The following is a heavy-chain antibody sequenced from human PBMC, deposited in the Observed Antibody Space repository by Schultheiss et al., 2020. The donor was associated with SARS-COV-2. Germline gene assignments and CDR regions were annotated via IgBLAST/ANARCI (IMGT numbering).Heavy chain of an antibody. CDR3: ARDRAVLNYYGMDV. CDR2: IYHSGST. Sequence: SETLSLTCAVSGGSISSSNWWSWVRQPPGKGLEWIGEIYHSGSTNYNPSLKSRLTISMDTSKNQFSLKLSSVTAADTAVYYCARDRAVLNYYGMDVWGQGTTVTVSS. CDR1: GGSISSSNW. V-gene: IGHV4-4*02. J-gene: IGHJ6*02.